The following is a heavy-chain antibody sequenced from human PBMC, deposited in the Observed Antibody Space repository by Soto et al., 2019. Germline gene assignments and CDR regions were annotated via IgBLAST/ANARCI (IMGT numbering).Heavy chain of an antibody. D-gene: IGHD6-19*01. J-gene: IGHJ5*02. CDR1: GGTFSSYA. V-gene: IGHV1-18*01. CDR2: ISAYNGNT. CDR3: ARTPGIAVAGTGWFDP. Sequence: ASVKVSCKASGGTFSSYAISWVRQAPGQGLEWMGWISAYNGNTNYAQKLQGRVTMTTDTSTSTAYMELRSLRSDDTAVYYCARTPGIAVAGTGWFDPWGQGTLVTVSS.